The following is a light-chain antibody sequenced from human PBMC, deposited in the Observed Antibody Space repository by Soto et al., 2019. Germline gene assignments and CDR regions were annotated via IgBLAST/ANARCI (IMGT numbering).Light chain of an antibody. J-gene: IGKJ2*01. CDR2: GAS. V-gene: IGKV3-20*01. CDR3: QQYGSTPGYT. CDR1: QSVRSSY. Sequence: EIVLTQSPDILSLSPGERATLSCRASQSVRSSYLAWYQQRPGQAPRLLIYGASSRATGIPDRFSGDGSVTDFTLIISRLEPEDFAVYYCQQYGSTPGYTFGQGTKLEIK.